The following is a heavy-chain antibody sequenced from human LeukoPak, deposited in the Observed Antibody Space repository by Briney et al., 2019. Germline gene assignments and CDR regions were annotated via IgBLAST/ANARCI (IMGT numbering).Heavy chain of an antibody. CDR1: GGSIISSSYN. V-gene: IGHV4-39*01. CDR3: VRHDGRGGATMGALDS. Sequence: PSETLSLTCTVSGGSIISSSYNWGWIRQPPGMGLEWIGSIYYTGRTDYNPSLNGRVTMSVVTSKNQFSLQLNSVTAADTAVYCVRHDGRGGATMGALDSWGQGSLVTASS. D-gene: IGHD5-12*01. J-gene: IGHJ4*02. CDR2: IYYTGRT.